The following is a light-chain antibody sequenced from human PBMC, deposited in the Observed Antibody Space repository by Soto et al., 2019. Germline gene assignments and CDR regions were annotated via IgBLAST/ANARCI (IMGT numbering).Light chain of an antibody. Sequence: QSVLTQPPSASGSPGQSVTISCTGTSSDVCSYNYVSWYQQNPGKAPKLIIYEVSKRPPGVPDRFSGSKSGNTASLSVSGLQAEDDGDYYCSSYAGSNIYVFGTGTKLTVL. J-gene: IGLJ1*01. V-gene: IGLV2-8*01. CDR2: EVS. CDR1: SSDVCSYNY. CDR3: SSYAGSNIYV.